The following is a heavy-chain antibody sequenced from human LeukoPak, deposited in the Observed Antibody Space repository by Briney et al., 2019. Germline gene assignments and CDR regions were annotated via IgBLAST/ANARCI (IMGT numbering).Heavy chain of an antibody. CDR2: ISGSGGST. Sequence: GGSLRLSCAASGFTFSSYAMSWVRQAPGKGLEWVSAISGSGGSTYYADSVKGRFTISRDSSKNTLYLQMNSLRAEDTAVYYCAKGGDSSGYYSLDYWGQGTLVTVSS. CDR3: AKGGDSSGYYSLDY. D-gene: IGHD3-22*01. J-gene: IGHJ4*02. CDR1: GFTFSSYA. V-gene: IGHV3-23*01.